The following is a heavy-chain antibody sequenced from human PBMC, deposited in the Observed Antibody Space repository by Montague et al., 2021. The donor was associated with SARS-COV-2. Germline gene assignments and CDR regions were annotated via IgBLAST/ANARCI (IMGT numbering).Heavy chain of an antibody. CDR3: TRGGTYYDFWSGFYNYYYAMDV. V-gene: IGHV3-48*03. D-gene: IGHD3-3*01. CDR2: ISSSGSTI. CDR1: GFTFSSYE. Sequence: SLRLSCAASGFTFSSYEMSWVRQAPGKGLEWVSYISSSGSTIYYADSVKGRFTISRDNAKNSLYLQMNSLRAEDTAVYYCTRGGTYYDFWSGFYNYYYAMDVWGQGTTVTVSS. J-gene: IGHJ6*02.